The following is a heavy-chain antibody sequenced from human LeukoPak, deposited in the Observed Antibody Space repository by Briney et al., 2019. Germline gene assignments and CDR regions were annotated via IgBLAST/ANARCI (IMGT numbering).Heavy chain of an antibody. V-gene: IGHV4-59*11. Sequence: SETLSLTCAVSGDSTSSHYWSWIRQSPGKGLEWLGFIHHSGGTDYNPSLRSRVSISIDTSKSQFTLNLRSVTAADSAIYYCARERSHFWHMDVLGKGNTVTGPS. CDR1: GDSTSSHY. J-gene: IGHJ6*03. CDR2: IHHSGGT. D-gene: IGHD1-26*01. CDR3: ARERSHFWHMDV.